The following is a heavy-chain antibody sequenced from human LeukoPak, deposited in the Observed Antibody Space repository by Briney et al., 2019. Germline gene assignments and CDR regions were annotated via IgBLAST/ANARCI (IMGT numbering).Heavy chain of an antibody. CDR1: GFTFSSYA. D-gene: IGHD3-3*01. CDR3: ARDRSRYLEWLLSPQDY. Sequence: GGSLRLSCEGSGFTFSSYAMSWVRQAPGKGLEWVSGISGSGGGTYYADSVKGRFTVSGDKSKNTLYLQMNSLRAEDTAVYYCARDRSRYLEWLLSPQDYWGQGTLVTVSS. V-gene: IGHV3-23*01. CDR2: ISGSGGGT. J-gene: IGHJ4*02.